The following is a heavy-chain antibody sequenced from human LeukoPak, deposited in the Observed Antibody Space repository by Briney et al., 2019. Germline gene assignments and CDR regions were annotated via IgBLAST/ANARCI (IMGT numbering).Heavy chain of an antibody. D-gene: IGHD2-21*02. CDR1: GFTFSGFA. CDR3: AKMKGHPLPKDCVHV. CDR2: ISVSGDNT. J-gene: IGHJ6*01. V-gene: IGHV3-23*01. Sequence: GRSLRLSCAASGFTFSGFAMSWGRRTPGEGLEWVSGISVSGDNTPSADSVKGRFTISRDNPKNTLYLQMNSLRAEDTDIYYCAKMKGHPLPKDCVHVWGQGTTVAVSS.